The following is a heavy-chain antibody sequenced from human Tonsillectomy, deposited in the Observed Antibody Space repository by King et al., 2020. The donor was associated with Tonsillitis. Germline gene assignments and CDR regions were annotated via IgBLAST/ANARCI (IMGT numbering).Heavy chain of an antibody. CDR2: ISHDGNNK. CDR3: AGDSKTPQSYQTQCYYY. CDR1: GFTFSGHA. D-gene: IGHD3-10*01. V-gene: IGHV3-30*01. J-gene: IGHJ4*02. Sequence: VQLVESGGGVVQPGRSLRLSCAASGFTFSGHAMHWVRQAPGKGLEWVAVISHDGNNKFYGDSGKGRFTISRDTFKNTVYLQMNGLRLEDTAVYYRAGDSKTPQSYQTQCYYYWGPGTLVTVPS.